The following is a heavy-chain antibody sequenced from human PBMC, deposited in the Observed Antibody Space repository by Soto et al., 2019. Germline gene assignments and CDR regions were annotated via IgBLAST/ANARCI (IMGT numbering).Heavy chain of an antibody. CDR1: GFTFSSYG. CDR3: AKDPMRVTYYFDY. J-gene: IGHJ4*02. CDR2: ISYDGSNK. Sequence: QVQLVESGGGVVQPGRSLRLSCAASGFTFSSYGMHWVRQAPGKGLEWVAVISYDGSNKYYADSVKGRFTISRDNSKNTLYLQMNSLRAEDTAVYYCAKDPMRVTYYFDYLGPGTLVTGSS. V-gene: IGHV3-30*18. D-gene: IGHD2-21*02.